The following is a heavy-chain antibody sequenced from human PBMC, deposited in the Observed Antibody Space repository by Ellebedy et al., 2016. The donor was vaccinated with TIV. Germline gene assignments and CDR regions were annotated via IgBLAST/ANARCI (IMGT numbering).Heavy chain of an antibody. D-gene: IGHD3-10*01. CDR3: AKGLSYTSMVRGVFPPPWY. CDR2: TSGSGGST. CDR1: GFTFSSYS. Sequence: PGGSLRLSCAASGFTFSSYSMSWVRQAQGKGLEWFSATSGSGGSTYYADSVKGRFTISRDNSKNTLYLQVNSLRVEDTAVYYCAKGLSYTSMVRGVFPPPWYWGQGTLITVSS. J-gene: IGHJ4*02. V-gene: IGHV3-23*01.